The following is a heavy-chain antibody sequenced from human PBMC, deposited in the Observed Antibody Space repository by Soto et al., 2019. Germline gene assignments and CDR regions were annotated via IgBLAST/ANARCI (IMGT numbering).Heavy chain of an antibody. V-gene: IGHV3-53*01. Sequence: PGGSLRLSCAASGFTVSSNYMSWVRQAPGKGLEWVSVIYSGGSTYYADSVKGRFTISRDNSKNTLCLQMNSLRAEDTAVYYCATALEDPLYYYYYYGMDVWGQGTTVTAP. CDR1: GFTVSSNY. CDR3: ATALEDPLYYYYYYGMDV. CDR2: IYSGGST. J-gene: IGHJ6*02.